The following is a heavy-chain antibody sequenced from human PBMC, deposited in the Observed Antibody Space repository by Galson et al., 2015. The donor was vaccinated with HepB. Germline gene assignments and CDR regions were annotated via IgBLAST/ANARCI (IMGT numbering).Heavy chain of an antibody. J-gene: IGHJ3*02. CDR3: ARAYYGDYARGGFDI. CDR1: GFTFSSYG. Sequence: SLRLSCAASGFTFSSYGMHWVRQAPGKGLEWVAVIYYDGNYQYYADSVTGRFIISRDNSKNTLYLQMNSLRAEDTAVYYCARAYYGDYARGGFDIWGQGTMVTVSS. D-gene: IGHD4-17*01. V-gene: IGHV3-33*01. CDR2: IYYDGNYQ.